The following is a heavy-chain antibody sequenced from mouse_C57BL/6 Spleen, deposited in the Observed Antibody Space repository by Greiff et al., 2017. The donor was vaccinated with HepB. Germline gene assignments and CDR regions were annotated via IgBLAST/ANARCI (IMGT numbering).Heavy chain of an antibody. D-gene: IGHD6-2*01. CDR3: ARGSLYAMDY. V-gene: IGHV1-42*01. Sequence: EVKLQQSGPELVKPGASVKISCKASGYSFTGYYMNWVKQSPEKSLEWIGEINPSTGGTTYNQKFKAKATLTVDKSSSTAYMQLKSLTSEDSAVYYCARGSLYAMDYWGQGTSVTVSS. CDR1: GYSFTGYY. J-gene: IGHJ4*01. CDR2: INPSTGGT.